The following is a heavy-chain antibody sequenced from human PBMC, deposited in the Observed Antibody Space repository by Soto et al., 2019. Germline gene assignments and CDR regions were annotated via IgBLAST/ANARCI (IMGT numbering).Heavy chain of an antibody. J-gene: IGHJ4*02. CDR2: IYSTGTT. Sequence: EVQLVESGGGLIQPGGSLKLSCAASGFTVGNNYMSWVRQAPGKGLEWVSLIYSTGTTKYGDSVKGRFTVSRDNAKNTLYLQMNSLRSEDTAVYYFAKDGRGSGSHYSSVGYGGQGTLVTLSS. CDR1: GFTVGNNY. D-gene: IGHD3-10*01. CDR3: AKDGRGSGSHYSSVGY. V-gene: IGHV3-53*01.